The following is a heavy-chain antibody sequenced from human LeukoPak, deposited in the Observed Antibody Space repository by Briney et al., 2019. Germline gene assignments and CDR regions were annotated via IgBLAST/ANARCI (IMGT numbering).Heavy chain of an antibody. Sequence: GGSLRLSCAASGFTFSSYGMHWVRQAPGKGLEWVAFIRYDGSNKYYADSVKGRFTISRDNSKNTLYLQMNSLRAEDTAVYYCAKERGLYVDTAASDYWGQGSLVTVSS. CDR1: GFTFSSYG. V-gene: IGHV3-30*02. D-gene: IGHD5-18*01. J-gene: IGHJ4*02. CDR2: IRYDGSNK. CDR3: AKERGLYVDTAASDY.